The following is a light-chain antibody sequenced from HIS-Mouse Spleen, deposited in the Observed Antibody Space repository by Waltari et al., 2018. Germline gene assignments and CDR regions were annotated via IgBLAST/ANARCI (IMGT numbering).Light chain of an antibody. Sequence: SYVLTQPPSVSVAPGKTARITCGGNNIGSKSVHWYQQKPGQAPVLAVYDDSDRPSGIPERFSGSKSGNTASLTISGLQAEDEADYYCSSYTSSSTWVFGGGTKLTVL. V-gene: IGLV3-21*03. J-gene: IGLJ3*02. CDR1: NIGSKS. CDR3: SSYTSSSTWV. CDR2: DDS.